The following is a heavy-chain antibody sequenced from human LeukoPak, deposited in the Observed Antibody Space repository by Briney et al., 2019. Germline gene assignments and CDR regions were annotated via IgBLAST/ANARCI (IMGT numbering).Heavy chain of an antibody. CDR2: IYYSGST. D-gene: IGHD3-22*01. CDR1: GGSISSYY. V-gene: IGHV4-59*12. CDR3: ARSYDSSGSGAFDI. J-gene: IGHJ3*02. Sequence: KASETLSLTCTVSGGSISSYYWSWIRQPPGKGLEWIGYIYYSGSTNYNPSLKSRVTMSVDTSKNQFSLKLSSVTAADTAVYYCARSYDSSGSGAFDIWGQGTMVTVSS.